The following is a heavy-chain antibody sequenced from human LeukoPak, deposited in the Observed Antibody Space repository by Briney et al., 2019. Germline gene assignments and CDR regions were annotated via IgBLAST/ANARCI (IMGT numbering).Heavy chain of an antibody. CDR1: GFIFSSYE. J-gene: IGHJ4*02. Sequence: GGSLRLSCAASGFIFSSYEMNWLRQAPGKGLEWISYISGSADTIYYLDSVRGRFTISRGNARNSLFLQMRGLRAEDTALYCCVRSGHYYDYSGYHTVFDYWGQGTLVTVSS. V-gene: IGHV3-48*03. D-gene: IGHD3-22*01. CDR2: ISGSADTI. CDR3: VRSGHYYDYSGYHTVFDY.